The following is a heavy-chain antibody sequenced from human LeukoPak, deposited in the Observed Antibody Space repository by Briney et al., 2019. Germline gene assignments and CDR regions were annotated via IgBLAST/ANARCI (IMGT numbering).Heavy chain of an antibody. D-gene: IGHD2-2*01. CDR3: ATPAYCTSTSCSGQYYYYYYMDV. J-gene: IGHJ6*03. V-gene: IGHV4-39*01. CDR2: IYYSGSA. CDR1: GGSFSGYY. Sequence: PSETLSLTCAVYGGSFSGYYWVWIRQPPGKGLEWNGSIYYSGSAYYNPSLKSRVTISVDTSKTQFSLKLTSVTAADTAVYYCATPAYCTSTSCSGQYYYYYYMDVWGKGTTVTVSS.